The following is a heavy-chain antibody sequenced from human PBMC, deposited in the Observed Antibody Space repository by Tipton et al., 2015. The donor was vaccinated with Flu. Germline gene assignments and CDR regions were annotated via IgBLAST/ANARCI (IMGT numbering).Heavy chain of an antibody. D-gene: IGHD3-16*01. Sequence: GSLRLSCAASGFTFSSYWMSWVRRAPGKGVEWVANIKPDGSEDSYVDSVKGRFTISRDSAKNSLYLQMNSLRVEDTAVYYCARDGISRPLGFWGQGTLVTVSS. J-gene: IGHJ4*02. CDR1: GFTFSSYW. CDR3: ARDGISRPLGF. V-gene: IGHV3-7*01. CDR2: IKPDGSED.